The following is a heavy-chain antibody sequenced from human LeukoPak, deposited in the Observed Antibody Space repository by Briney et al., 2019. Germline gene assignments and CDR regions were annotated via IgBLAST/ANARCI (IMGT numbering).Heavy chain of an antibody. V-gene: IGHV3-11*05. CDR3: AREPIQLWLRGAFDI. D-gene: IGHD5-18*01. CDR2: ISSSSSYT. Sequence: GASLRLSCAASGFSFSDYYMSWIRQAPGRGLEWVSYISSSSSYTNYADSVKGRFTISRDNDKNSLYLQMNSLRAEDTAVYYCAREPIQLWLRGAFDIWGQGTMVTVSS. CDR1: GFSFSDYY. J-gene: IGHJ3*02.